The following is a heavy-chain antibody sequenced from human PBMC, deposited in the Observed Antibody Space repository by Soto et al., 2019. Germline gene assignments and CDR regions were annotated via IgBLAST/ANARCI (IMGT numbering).Heavy chain of an antibody. J-gene: IGHJ3*02. CDR3: ARDRYCSGGSCLNAFDI. CDR1: GFTVSSYS. CDR2: ISSSSSTI. Sequence: GGSLRLSCAASGFTVSSYSRNWVRQAPGKGLEWVSYISSSSSTIYYADSVKGRFTISRDNAKNSLYLQMNSLRDEDTAVYYCARDRYCSGGSCLNAFDIWGHGTMVTVSS. V-gene: IGHV3-48*02. D-gene: IGHD2-15*01.